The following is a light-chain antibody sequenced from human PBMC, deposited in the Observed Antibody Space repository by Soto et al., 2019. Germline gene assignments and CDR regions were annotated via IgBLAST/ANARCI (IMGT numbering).Light chain of an antibody. Sequence: QSALTQPASVSGSPGQSITISCTGTSSDVGGYNYVSWYQQHPGKAPKLMIYDVSNRPSGVSNRFSGSKSGNTASLTISGLQAEDEADYYCSSYTSSILFGGGTNVTVL. J-gene: IGLJ2*01. CDR2: DVS. V-gene: IGLV2-14*01. CDR1: SSDVGGYNY. CDR3: SSYTSSIL.